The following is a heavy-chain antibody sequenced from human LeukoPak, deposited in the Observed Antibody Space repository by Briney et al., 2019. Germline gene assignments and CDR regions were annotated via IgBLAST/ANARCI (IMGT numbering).Heavy chain of an antibody. CDR2: IIASSGST. V-gene: IGHV3-23*01. Sequence: GGSLRLSCAASGFSISNSAMSWVRKAPGKGLELVSLIIASSGSTFYADSVKVRFTISRDNSKNTLFLQMNSLRAEDTAVYYCAKGAYDYIEMGYFDYWGQGTQVTVCS. CDR1: GFSISNSA. D-gene: IGHD5-12*01. CDR3: AKGAYDYIEMGYFDY. J-gene: IGHJ4*02.